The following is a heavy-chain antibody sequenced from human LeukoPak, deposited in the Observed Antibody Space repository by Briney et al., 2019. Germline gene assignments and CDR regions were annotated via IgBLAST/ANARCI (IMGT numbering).Heavy chain of an antibody. V-gene: IGHV3-11*04. CDR1: GFTFSNAW. J-gene: IGHJ4*02. Sequence: GGSLRLSCAASGFTFSNAWMSWIRQAPGKGLEWVSYISSSGSTIYYADSVKGRFTISRDNAKNSLYLQMNSLRAEDTAVYYCARDSEWELLLDYWGQGTLVTVSS. D-gene: IGHD1-26*01. CDR2: ISSSGSTI. CDR3: ARDSEWELLLDY.